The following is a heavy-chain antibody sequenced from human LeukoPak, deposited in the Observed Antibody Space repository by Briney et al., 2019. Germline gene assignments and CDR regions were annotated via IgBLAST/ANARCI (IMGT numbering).Heavy chain of an antibody. Sequence: GGSLRLSCAASGFTFSANAMSWARQAPGKGLEWVSVISGSGNTIYYADSVKDRFTISRDNSKNTLYRQMNGLRAEDTAVYYCAKLAVINGYWGQGTLVTVSS. CDR2: ISGSGNTI. CDR1: GFTFSANA. J-gene: IGHJ4*02. D-gene: IGHD4-11*01. V-gene: IGHV3-23*01. CDR3: AKLAVINGY.